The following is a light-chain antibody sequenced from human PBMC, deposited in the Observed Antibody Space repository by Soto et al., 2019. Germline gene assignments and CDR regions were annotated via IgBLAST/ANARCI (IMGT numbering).Light chain of an antibody. J-gene: IGKJ1*01. CDR2: DAS. CDR3: QQYDTWWT. CDR1: QSVGTD. V-gene: IGKV3-15*01. Sequence: EIVMTQSPATLSVSPGERATLSCRASQSVGTDLAWYQQKPGQGPRLVIYDASVRATGFPARFSGSGSGTDFTLTISSLQSEDSAVYYWQQYDTWWTFGQGTKVEIK.